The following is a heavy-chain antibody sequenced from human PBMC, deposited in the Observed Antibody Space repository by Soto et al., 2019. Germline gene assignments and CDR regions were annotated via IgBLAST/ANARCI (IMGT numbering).Heavy chain of an antibody. D-gene: IGHD6-13*01. V-gene: IGHV4-59*12. CDR1: GGSIISYY. Sequence: SETLCLTCTVSGGSIISYYWSWIRQPPGKGLEWIGYIYYSGSTYYNPSLKSRVTISVDTSKNQFSLKLSSVTAADTAVYYCARSYSSNRFGGFHWGQGTLVTVSS. CDR3: ARSYSSNRFGGFH. CDR2: IYYSGST. J-gene: IGHJ4*02.